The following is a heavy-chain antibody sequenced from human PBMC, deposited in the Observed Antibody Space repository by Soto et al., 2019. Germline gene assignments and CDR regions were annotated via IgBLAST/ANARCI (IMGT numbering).Heavy chain of an antibody. CDR2: VSPPFRAS. J-gene: IGHJ6*02. CDR3: ARVLYYGSGSYSPYGMDV. CDR1: GVSFNNNG. Sequence: QVQLVQSGAEEKKPGSSVKVSCKTSGVSFNNNGIGWVRQAPGHGLEWMGGVSPPFRASNYARKFHGRISITADASTGTVNMELSSLTSEDTAQYYCARVLYYGSGSYSPYGMDVWGQGTTVTVSS. D-gene: IGHD3-10*01. V-gene: IGHV1-69*01.